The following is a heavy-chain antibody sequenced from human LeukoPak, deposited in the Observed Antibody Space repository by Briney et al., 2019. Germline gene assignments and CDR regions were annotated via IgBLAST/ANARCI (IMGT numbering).Heavy chain of an antibody. CDR3: STLTSRGLSDS. Sequence: GGSLRLSCAASGFTFTSAWMSWVRQAPGKGLEWVGRIKSKADGETIDYAAPVKGRFTFSRDDSKNMLYLQMNSLKSEDTAVYYCSTLTSRGLSDSWGQGTLVTVSS. D-gene: IGHD1-20*01. V-gene: IGHV3-15*07. J-gene: IGHJ4*02. CDR1: GFTFTSAW. CDR2: IKSKADGETI.